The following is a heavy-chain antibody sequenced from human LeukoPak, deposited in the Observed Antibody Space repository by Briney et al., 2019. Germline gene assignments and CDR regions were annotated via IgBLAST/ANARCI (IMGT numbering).Heavy chain of an antibody. J-gene: IGHJ4*02. CDR1: GFTFTNAW. D-gene: IGHD3-10*01. Sequence: GSLRLSCAASGFTFTNAWMTWVRQAPGKGLEWVGRIKSKGDGETTDYAAPVKGRFSMSRDDSKATMYLQMYSLEAEDTAVYYCTTDLGLTMIRGVIVYWGQGALVTVSS. V-gene: IGHV3-15*01. CDR3: TTDLGLTMIRGVIVY. CDR2: IKSKGDGETT.